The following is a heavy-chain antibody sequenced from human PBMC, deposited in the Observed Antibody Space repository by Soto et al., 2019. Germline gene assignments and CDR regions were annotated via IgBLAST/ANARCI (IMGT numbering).Heavy chain of an antibody. J-gene: IGHJ3*01. CDR2: IIPLFGKT. Sequence: QVHLVQSGAEVRKPGSSVKVSCKTSGGTFSTYTIYWVRQAPGQGLEWMGRIIPLFGKTRYAQNLPDSVTITAEESTSTTYMELSSLRAEDTALYYCARRLDDRADEGFDVWGEGTAVTVSA. CDR3: ARRLDDRADEGFDV. CDR1: GGTFSTYT. V-gene: IGHV1-69*18. D-gene: IGHD3-16*01.